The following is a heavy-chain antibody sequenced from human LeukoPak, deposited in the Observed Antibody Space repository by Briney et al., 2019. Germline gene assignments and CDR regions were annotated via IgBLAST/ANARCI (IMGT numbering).Heavy chain of an antibody. Sequence: GASVKVSCKASGYTFTSHGISWVRQAPGHGLEWMGWIRPSTGDTDYALNLQGRVTLTTDTSTSTAYMELRSLRSDDTAVYYCARVRDYLFDYWGQGTLVTVSS. D-gene: IGHD2/OR15-2a*01. CDR1: GYTFTSHG. CDR2: IRPSTGDT. V-gene: IGHV1-18*01. CDR3: ARVRDYLFDY. J-gene: IGHJ4*02.